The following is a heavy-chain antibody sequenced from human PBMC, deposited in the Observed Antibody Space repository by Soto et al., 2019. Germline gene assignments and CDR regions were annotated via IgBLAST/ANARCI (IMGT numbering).Heavy chain of an antibody. CDR2: ISGSGGST. J-gene: IGHJ6*02. Sequence: GGSLRLSCAASGFTFSSYAMSWVRQAPGKGLEWVSAISGSGGSTYYADSVKGRFTISRDNSKNTLYLQMNSLRAEDTAVYYCAKDMGWSPLTRYYYGMDVWGQGTTVTVSS. V-gene: IGHV3-23*01. CDR3: AKDMGWSPLTRYYYGMDV. D-gene: IGHD3-3*01. CDR1: GFTFSSYA.